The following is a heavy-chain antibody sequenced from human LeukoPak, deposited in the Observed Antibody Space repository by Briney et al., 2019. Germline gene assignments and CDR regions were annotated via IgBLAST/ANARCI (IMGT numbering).Heavy chain of an antibody. D-gene: IGHD1-1*01. CDR3: IREVQVRASASLGL. J-gene: IGHJ4*01. CDR2: MNSAGTTI. V-gene: IGHV3-74*01. Sequence: GGSLRLSCAASGFTLSGFWMHWVRQVPGEGLVWVARMNSAGTTINYADSVKGRFTISRDNVRNTLHLQMNNLRLEDTAVYFCIREVQVRASASLGLWGRGTLVTVS. CDR1: GFTLSGFW.